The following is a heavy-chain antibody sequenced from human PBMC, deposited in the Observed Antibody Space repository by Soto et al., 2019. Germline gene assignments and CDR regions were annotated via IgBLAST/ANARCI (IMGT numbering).Heavy chain of an antibody. D-gene: IGHD1-26*01. J-gene: IGHJ6*02. CDR1: GYTFTTYA. CDR2: INAANGNT. Sequence: QVQLVQSGAEVKKPGASVQVSCKASGYTFTTYALHWVRQARGERLEWMGWINAANGNTKYSKKFQGRVTISRDTSASTTFMELSSLRSADTAVYYCGRSVVGATGEILYNAMDVWGQGTTVTVSS. CDR3: GRSVVGATGEILYNAMDV. V-gene: IGHV1-3*01.